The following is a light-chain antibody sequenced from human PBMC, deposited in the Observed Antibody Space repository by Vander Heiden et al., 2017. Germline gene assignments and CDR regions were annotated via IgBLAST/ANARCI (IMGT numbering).Light chain of an antibody. Sequence: QSALTQPPSAPGSPGQSVTIYCTGTSRDVGGYNYVSGYQQYPGNAPKPMIYEVSTRPSGVPDRFSGYKSGNPASLPVAGLQADDEADYYCTSHVGGNNPHVVFGGGTKLTVL. V-gene: IGLV2-8*01. J-gene: IGLJ2*01. CDR2: EVS. CDR1: SRDVGGYNY. CDR3: TSHVGGNNPHVV.